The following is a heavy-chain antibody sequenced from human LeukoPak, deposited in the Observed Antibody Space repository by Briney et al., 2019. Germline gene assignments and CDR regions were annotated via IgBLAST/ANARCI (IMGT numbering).Heavy chain of an antibody. CDR2: INGGDYDT. Sequence: PGGSLRLSCAVSGFILSDYGMSWVRQAPGGGLEWVSAINGGDYDTYYADSVKGRFTISRDNSKSRLYLQMDSLRDDDTAIYYCAREAFGFSYSERWGQGTLVTVSS. D-gene: IGHD3-10*01. V-gene: IGHV3-23*01. CDR1: GFILSDYG. CDR3: AREAFGFSYSER. J-gene: IGHJ4*02.